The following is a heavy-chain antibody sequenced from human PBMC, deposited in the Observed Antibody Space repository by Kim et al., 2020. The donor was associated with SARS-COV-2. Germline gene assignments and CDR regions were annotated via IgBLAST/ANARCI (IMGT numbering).Heavy chain of an antibody. D-gene: IGHD3-16*02. CDR1: GYTFTGYY. J-gene: IGHJ4*02. CDR3: ARDPPPLYDYVWGSYRVYYFDY. Sequence: ASVKVSCKASGYTFTGYYMHWVRQAPGQGLEWMGRINPNSGGTNYAQKFQGRVTMTRDTSISTAYMELSRLISDDTAVYYCARDPPPLYDYVWGSYRVYYFDYWGQGTLVTVSS. V-gene: IGHV1-2*06. CDR2: INPNSGGT.